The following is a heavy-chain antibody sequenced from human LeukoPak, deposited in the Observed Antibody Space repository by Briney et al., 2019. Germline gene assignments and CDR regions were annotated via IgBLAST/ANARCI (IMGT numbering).Heavy chain of an antibody. CDR2: IIPIFGTA. J-gene: IGHJ6*03. V-gene: IGHV1-69*06. D-gene: IGHD2/OR15-2a*01. CDR1: GGTFSSYA. Sequence: SVKVSCKASGGTFSSYAISWVRQAPGQGLEWMGGIIPIFGTANYAQKFQGRVTITADKSTSTAYMELSSLRSEDTAVYYCARILLLNYYYMDVWGKGTTVTVSS. CDR3: ARILLLNYYYMDV.